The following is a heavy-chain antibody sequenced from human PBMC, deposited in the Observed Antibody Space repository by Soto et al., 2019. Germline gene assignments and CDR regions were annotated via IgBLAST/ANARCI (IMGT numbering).Heavy chain of an antibody. V-gene: IGHV3-7*04. CDR1: GFTFCSNG. CDR2: IRQDGSEK. CDR3: AREIVVARGASYFDY. Sequence: PWWSLRLSCVGSGFTFCSNGVTWVCQAPGKGLEWVGNIRQDGSEKNYVDSVKGRFTISRDNAKNSLYLQMNSLRAEDTAVYYSAREIVVARGASYFDYWGPGTLVTVSS. J-gene: IGHJ4*02. D-gene: IGHD2-2*01.